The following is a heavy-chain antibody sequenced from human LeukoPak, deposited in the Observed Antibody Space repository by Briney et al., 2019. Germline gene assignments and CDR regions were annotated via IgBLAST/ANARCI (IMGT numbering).Heavy chain of an antibody. CDR1: GYTFTSYG. CDR2: ISAYNGNT. CDR3: AGQYYDSSGYYYRK. J-gene: IGHJ4*02. V-gene: IGHV1-18*01. Sequence: ASVKVSCKASGYTFTSYGISWVRQAPGQGLEWMGWISAYNGNTNYAQKLQGRVTMTTDTSTSTAYMELRSLRSDDTAVYYCAGQYYDSSGYYYRKWGQGTLVTVSS. D-gene: IGHD3-22*01.